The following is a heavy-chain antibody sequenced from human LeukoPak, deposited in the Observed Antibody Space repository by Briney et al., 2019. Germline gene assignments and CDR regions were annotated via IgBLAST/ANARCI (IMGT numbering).Heavy chain of an antibody. J-gene: IGHJ4*02. CDR3: AKDPSRKIVVVMD. CDR1: GFTFSSYG. D-gene: IGHD3-22*01. CDR2: IRYDGSNK. Sequence: PGGSLRLSCAASGFTFSSYGMHWVRQAPGKGLEWVAFIRYDGSNKYYADSVKGRFTISRDNSKNTLYLQMNSLRAEDTAVYYCAKDPSRKIVVVMDWGQGTLVTVSS. V-gene: IGHV3-30*02.